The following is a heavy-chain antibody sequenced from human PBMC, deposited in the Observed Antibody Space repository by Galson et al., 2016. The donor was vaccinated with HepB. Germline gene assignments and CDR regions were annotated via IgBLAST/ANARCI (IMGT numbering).Heavy chain of an antibody. CDR3: ARDKGTDTADQTADY. CDR2: ISSSGRTI. CDR1: GFSFNDYY. V-gene: IGHV3-11*01. Sequence: SCAASGFSFNDYYMNWIRQAPGKGLEWVSYISSSGRTIYYADSVKGRFTISRDNAKNSLYLQMNSLRAEDAAVYYCARDKGTDTADQTADYWGQGTLVTVSS. D-gene: IGHD5-18*01. J-gene: IGHJ4*02.